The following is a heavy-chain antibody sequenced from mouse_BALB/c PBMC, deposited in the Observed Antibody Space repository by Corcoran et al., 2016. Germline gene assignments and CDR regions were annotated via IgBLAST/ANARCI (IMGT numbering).Heavy chain of an antibody. V-gene: IGHV1-9*01. Sequence: QVQLQQSGAELMKPGASVKISCKATGYTFSSYWIEWVKQRPGHGLEWIGEILPGSGSTNYNEKFKGKATFTVDTSSNTAYMQLSSLTSEDSAVYYCARMHYGYVAYWGQGTLVTVSA. CDR3: ARMHYGYVAY. J-gene: IGHJ3*01. CDR2: ILPGSGST. D-gene: IGHD1-2*01. CDR1: GYTFSSYW.